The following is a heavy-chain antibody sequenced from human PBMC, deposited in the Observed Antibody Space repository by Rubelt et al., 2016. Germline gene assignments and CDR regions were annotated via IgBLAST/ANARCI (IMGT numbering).Heavy chain of an antibody. D-gene: IGHD6-13*01. Sequence: QVQLQQWGAGLLKPSETLSLTCAVYGGSFSGYYWSWIRQPPGKGLEWIGEINHSGSANYNPSLKSGVTISVDTSKNQFSLKLSSVTAADTAVYYCARRSSSWYVRGIDYWGQGTLVTVSS. CDR3: ARRSSSWYVRGIDY. J-gene: IGHJ4*02. CDR1: GGSFSGYY. CDR2: INHSGSA. V-gene: IGHV4-34*01.